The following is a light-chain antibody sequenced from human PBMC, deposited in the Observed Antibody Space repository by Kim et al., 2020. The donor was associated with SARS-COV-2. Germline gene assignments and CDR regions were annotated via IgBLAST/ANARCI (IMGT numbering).Light chain of an antibody. CDR1: SSDVGSYNL. CDR3: CSYAGSSTLVV. V-gene: IGLV2-23*01. CDR2: EGS. J-gene: IGLJ2*01. Sequence: QSITISCTGTSSDVGSYNLVSWYQQHQGKAPKLMIYEGSKRPSGVSNRFSGSKSGNTASLTISGLQAEDEADYYCCSYAGSSTLVVFGGGTQLTVL.